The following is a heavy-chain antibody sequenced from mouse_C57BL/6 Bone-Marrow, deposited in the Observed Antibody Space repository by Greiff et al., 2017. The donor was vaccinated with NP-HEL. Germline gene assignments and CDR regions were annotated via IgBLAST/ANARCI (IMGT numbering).Heavy chain of an antibody. D-gene: IGHD3-1*01. J-gene: IGHJ3*01. Sequence: EVHLVESGGGLVQPKGSLKLSCAASGFTFNTYAMHWVRQAPGKGLEWVARIRSKSRNYATYYSDSVKDRFTISRDDSQSMLYLQMNNLKTEDTAMDYCVLGLPWFAYWGQGTLVTVSA. V-gene: IGHV10-3*01. CDR3: VLGLPWFAY. CDR1: GFTFNTYA. CDR2: IRSKSRNYAT.